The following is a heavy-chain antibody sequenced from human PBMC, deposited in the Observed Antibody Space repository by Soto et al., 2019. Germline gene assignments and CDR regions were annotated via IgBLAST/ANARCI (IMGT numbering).Heavy chain of an antibody. CDR1: GFTFNICA. V-gene: IGHV3-23*01. D-gene: IGHD3-22*01. CDR3: AKDRYLDHDSRGYLFDN. CDR2: ISRYGDFT. J-gene: IGHJ4*02. Sequence: EVQLLESGGDLIQPGGSLRLSCAASGFTFNICAMTWVRQAPGKGLEWVSAISRYGDFTYYADSVEGRFTISRDNSKNTLYLQMNSLRAEDTAVYYCAKDRYLDHDSRGYLFDNWRQGTLVTVSS.